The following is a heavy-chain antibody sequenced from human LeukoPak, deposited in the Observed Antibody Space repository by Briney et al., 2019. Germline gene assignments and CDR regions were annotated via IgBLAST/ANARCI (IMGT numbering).Heavy chain of an antibody. J-gene: IGHJ4*02. CDR3: ERDSGGYNSFDY. CDR1: GGSISSGGGYY. V-gene: IGHV4-31*03. Sequence: SHTQSLICNVSGGSISSGGGYYWSWIRQLPGKGLGWIGYIYYSGATYYNPSLKSRVTLSVDPSKNKFCLKLSSVAAADRAVDYCERDSGGYNSFDYWGQGTLVSVSP. CDR2: IYYSGAT. D-gene: IGHD3-22*01.